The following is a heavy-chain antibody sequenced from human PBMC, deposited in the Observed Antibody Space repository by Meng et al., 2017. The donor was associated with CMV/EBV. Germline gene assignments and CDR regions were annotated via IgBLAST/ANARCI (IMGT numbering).Heavy chain of an antibody. CDR1: GYIFISTSV. Sequence: GESLKISCKASGYIFISTSVISWVRQAPGQGLEWVGWISTDESDAKIADTFQGRVTLTTATTTPTAYMELRGLRSDDTAVYYCATGGTQNEFDSWGQGTLVTVSS. J-gene: IGHJ4*02. CDR3: ATGGTQNEFDS. D-gene: IGHD3-16*01. CDR2: ISTDESDA. V-gene: IGHV1-18*01.